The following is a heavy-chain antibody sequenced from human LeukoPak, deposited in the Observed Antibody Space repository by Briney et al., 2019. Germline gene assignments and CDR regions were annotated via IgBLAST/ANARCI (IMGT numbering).Heavy chain of an antibody. Sequence: SETLSLTCTVSGGSISSYYWSWIRQPPGKGLEWIGYIYSSGSTNYNPSLKSRVTMSVDTSKNQFSLKLSSVTAADTAMYYCARERYYYDGSGVNFDYWGQGTLVTVSS. J-gene: IGHJ4*02. CDR3: ARERYYYDGSGVNFDY. V-gene: IGHV4-59*12. CDR1: GGSISSYY. D-gene: IGHD3-22*01. CDR2: IYSSGST.